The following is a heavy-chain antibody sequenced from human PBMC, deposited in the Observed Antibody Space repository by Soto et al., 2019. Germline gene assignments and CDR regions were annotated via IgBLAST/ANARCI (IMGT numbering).Heavy chain of an antibody. D-gene: IGHD3-10*01. CDR1: GYTFTAFA. CDR2: INADNGNT. CDR3: ARDGSGYCRLGSYPD. V-gene: IGHV1-3*01. Sequence: QVQLVQSGTEVRKPGASVRVSCKASGYTFTAFAMHWVRQAPGQRPEWMGWINADNGNTRYSQKFQGRVTFTRDTAPKLAFLEVSSLEYDDSAVYDCARDGSGYCRLGSYPDWGQGTLVTVSS. J-gene: IGHJ4*02.